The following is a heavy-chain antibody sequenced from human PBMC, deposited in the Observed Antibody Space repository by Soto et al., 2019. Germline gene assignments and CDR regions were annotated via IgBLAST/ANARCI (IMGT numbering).Heavy chain of an antibody. D-gene: IGHD6-13*01. CDR1: GDSFSSHA. CDR3: ARGGALTTSWYWGDGLDS. CDR2: IIPVFGTP. J-gene: IGHJ4*02. V-gene: IGHV1-69*06. Sequence: QVQLEQSGSEVKKSGSSVKVSCKASGDSFSSHAITWVRQAPGHGLEWMGGIIPVFGTPSYAQRFQGRLTITADKSTKTSYMELRSLRSEDTAVYFCARGGALTTSWYWGDGLDSWGQGTQVPVSS.